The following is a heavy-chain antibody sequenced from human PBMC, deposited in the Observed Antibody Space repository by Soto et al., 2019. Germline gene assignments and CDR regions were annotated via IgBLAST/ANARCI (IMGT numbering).Heavy chain of an antibody. D-gene: IGHD5-18*01. J-gene: IGHJ4*02. CDR3: ASVDTAWYYFDY. CDR2: IYYSGST. Sequence: KSSETLSLTCTVSGGSISSGDYYWSWIRQPPGKGLEWIGYIYYSGSTYYNPSLKSRVTISVDTSKNQFSLKLSSVTAADTAVYYCASVDTAWYYFDYWGQGTLVTVSS. V-gene: IGHV4-30-4*01. CDR1: GGSISSGDYY.